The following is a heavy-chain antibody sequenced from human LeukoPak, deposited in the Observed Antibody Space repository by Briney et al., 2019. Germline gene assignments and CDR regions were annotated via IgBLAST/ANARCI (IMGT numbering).Heavy chain of an antibody. D-gene: IGHD4-17*01. CDR2: IYPGDSDT. CDR3: ARRTTVTCDVFDI. V-gene: IGHV5-51*01. Sequence: GESLKISCKGSGYSFTSYWIRWVRQMPGKALEWMGIIYPGDSDTRSSPSLQGHVTISADKSISPAYLQWSSLKASDTAMYYCARRTTVTCDVFDIWGQGTMVTVSS. CDR1: GYSFTSYW. J-gene: IGHJ3*02.